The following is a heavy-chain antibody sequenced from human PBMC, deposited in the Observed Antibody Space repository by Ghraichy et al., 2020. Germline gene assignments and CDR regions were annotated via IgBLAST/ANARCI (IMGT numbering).Heavy chain of an antibody. V-gene: IGHV5-51*01. D-gene: IGHD3-16*01. J-gene: IGHJ4*02. CDR3: ARDTPSEGPPPRTWGY. Sequence: GESLNISCKGSGYSFTSYWIGWVRQMPGKGLEWMGIIYPGDSDTRYSPSFQGQVTISADKSISTAYLQWSSLKASDTAMYYCARDTPSEGPPPRTWGYWGQGTLVTVSS. CDR2: IYPGDSDT. CDR1: GYSFTSYW.